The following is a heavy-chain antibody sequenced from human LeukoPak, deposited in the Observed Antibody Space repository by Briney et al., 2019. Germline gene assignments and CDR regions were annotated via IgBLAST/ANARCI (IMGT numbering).Heavy chain of an antibody. CDR3: ASGTAMVFADY. Sequence: PSETLSLTCAVYGGSFSGYYWSWIRQPPGKGLEWIGEINHSESTNYNPSLKSRVTISVDTSKNQFSLKLSSVTAADTAVYYCASGTAMVFADYWGQGTLVTVSS. V-gene: IGHV4-34*01. J-gene: IGHJ4*02. CDR1: GGSFSGYY. D-gene: IGHD5-18*01. CDR2: INHSEST.